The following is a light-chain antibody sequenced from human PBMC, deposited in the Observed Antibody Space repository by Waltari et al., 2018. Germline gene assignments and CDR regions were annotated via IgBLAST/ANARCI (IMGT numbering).Light chain of an antibody. J-gene: IGLJ2*01. CDR1: SSNVGAGYD. Sequence: QSVLTQPPTVSGAPGLRVTIPRTESSSNVGAGYDEHWYKQSPGTAPRPLIFGNLNRPSGASDRFAGSKSGTSATLAMTGLQAEDEADYYCQSYDRSLRRSVFCGGTNLT. CDR3: QSYDRSLRRSV. V-gene: IGLV1-40*01. CDR2: GNL.